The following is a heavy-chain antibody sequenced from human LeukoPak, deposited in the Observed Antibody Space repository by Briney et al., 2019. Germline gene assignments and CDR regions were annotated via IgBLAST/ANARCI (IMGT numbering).Heavy chain of an antibody. Sequence: GGSLRLSCAASGFTFSDHHMDWVRQAPGKGLEWVGRARNKADSYTTEYAASVKGRFTISRDDSKNSLYLQMNSLKTEDTAVYYCAKGRGHDAFDIWGQGTMVTVSS. CDR3: AKGRGHDAFDI. CDR1: GFTFSDHH. CDR2: ARNKADSYTT. D-gene: IGHD1-1*01. J-gene: IGHJ3*02. V-gene: IGHV3-72*01.